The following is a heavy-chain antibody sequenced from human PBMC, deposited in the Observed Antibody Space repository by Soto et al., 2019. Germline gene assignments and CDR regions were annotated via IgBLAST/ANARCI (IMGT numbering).Heavy chain of an antibody. J-gene: IGHJ4*02. D-gene: IGHD6-6*01. CDR3: AKGSIAARQYFDY. CDR1: GFTFSSYA. V-gene: IGHV3-23*01. Sequence: LRLSCAASGFTFSSYAMSWVRQAPGKGLEWVSAISGSGGSTYYADSVKGRFTISRDNSKNTLYLQMNSLRAEDTAVYYCAKGSIAARQYFDYWGQGTLVTVSS. CDR2: ISGSGGST.